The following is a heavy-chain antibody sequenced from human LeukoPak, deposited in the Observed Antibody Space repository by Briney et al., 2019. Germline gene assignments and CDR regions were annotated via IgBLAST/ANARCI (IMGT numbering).Heavy chain of an antibody. D-gene: IGHD1-26*01. CDR2: TSGSGGSK. J-gene: IGHJ4*02. CDR3: PKDWDGELLIFDY. Sequence: GGTLRLSCAASGFTFSTYGMSWVRQAPGKGLEWVSGTSGSGGSKYYADSVKGRFTISRDNSKHKLYLQMQSLRAEDMAIYYSPKDWDGELLIFDYWGQGTLVTVSS. CDR1: GFTFSTYG. V-gene: IGHV3-23*01.